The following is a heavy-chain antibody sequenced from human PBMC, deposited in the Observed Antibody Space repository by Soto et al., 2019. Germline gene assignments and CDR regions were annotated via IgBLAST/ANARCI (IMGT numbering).Heavy chain of an antibody. CDR1: GFTFSNAW. CDR2: IKSKTDGGTT. D-gene: IGHD2-15*01. CDR3: TTDATGYYYYYMDV. V-gene: IGHV3-15*01. Sequence: PGGSLRLSCAASGFTFSNAWMSWVRQAPGKGLEWVGRIKSKTDGGTTDYAAPVKGRFTISRDDSINTLYLQMNSLKTEDTAVYYCTTDATGYYYYYMDVWGKGTTVTVSS. J-gene: IGHJ6*03.